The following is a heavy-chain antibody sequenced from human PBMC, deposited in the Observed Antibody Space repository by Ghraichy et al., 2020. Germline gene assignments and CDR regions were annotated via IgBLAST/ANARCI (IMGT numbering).Heavy chain of an antibody. Sequence: SETLSLTCIVSNASMNNHYWTWMRLPAGKGLEWVGRIRSSGNTNYNPSLKSRVSMSLDAPNNQFPLRLTSVTAADTAVYYCARGVRVAPDLLVEGSDYWGQGILVTVSS. D-gene: IGHD2-8*02. CDR2: IRSSGNT. J-gene: IGHJ4*02. CDR3: ARGVRVAPDLLVEGSDY. V-gene: IGHV4-4*07. CDR1: NASMNNHY.